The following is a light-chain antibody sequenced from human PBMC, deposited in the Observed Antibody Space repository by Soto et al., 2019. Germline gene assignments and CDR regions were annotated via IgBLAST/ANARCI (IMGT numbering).Light chain of an antibody. Sequence: QSALTQPPSASGSPGHSVTISCTGTSSDIGGYNYVSWYQQHPGKAPKLMIYEVNKRPSGVPDRFSGSKSGSMASLTVSGLQAEDEADYYCSSYADSNIVVFGGGTKLTVL. CDR2: EVN. CDR1: SSDIGGYNY. CDR3: SSYADSNIVV. J-gene: IGLJ2*01. V-gene: IGLV2-8*01.